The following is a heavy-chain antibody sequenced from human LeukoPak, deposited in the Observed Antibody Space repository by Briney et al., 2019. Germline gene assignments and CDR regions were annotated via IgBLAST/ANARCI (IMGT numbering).Heavy chain of an antibody. CDR2: IYYSGST. D-gene: IGHD6-13*01. Sequence: KPSETLSLTCTVSGGSISSYYWSWIRQPPGKGLKWIGYIYYSGSTNYNPSLKSRVTISVDTSRNQFSLKLSSVTAADTAVYYCARRTGYSSSWYPGWGQGTLVTVSS. CDR3: ARRTGYSSSWYPG. J-gene: IGHJ4*02. V-gene: IGHV4-59*08. CDR1: GGSISSYY.